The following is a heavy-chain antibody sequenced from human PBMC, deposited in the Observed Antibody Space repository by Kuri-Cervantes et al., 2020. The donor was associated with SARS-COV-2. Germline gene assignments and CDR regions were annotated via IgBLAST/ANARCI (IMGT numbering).Heavy chain of an antibody. J-gene: IGHJ6*02. Sequence: GSLRLSCAVSGGSFGSYYWSWIRQPAGKGLEWIGRIYTSGSTNYNPSLKSRVTMSVDTSKNQFSLKLSSVTAADTAVYYCARDLIAAAGQYYYYGMDVWGQGTTVTVSS. CDR3: ARDLIAAAGQYYYYGMDV. CDR1: GGSFGSYY. CDR2: IYTSGST. D-gene: IGHD6-13*01. V-gene: IGHV4-4*07.